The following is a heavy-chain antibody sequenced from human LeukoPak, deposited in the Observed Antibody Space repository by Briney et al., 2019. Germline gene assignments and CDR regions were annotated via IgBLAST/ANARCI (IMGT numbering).Heavy chain of an antibody. J-gene: IGHJ5*02. V-gene: IGHV3-23*01. CDR2: ISPSGSTL. D-gene: IGHD3-3*01. Sequence: GGSLRLSCAASGLTFSDYAMNWVRQAPGKGLEWVSGISPSGSTLYYADSVKGRFTISRDNSKNTVSLQMNSLRAEDTAVYYCAKDQMAIFGVGPNPNWFDPWGQGTQVTVSS. CDR3: AKDQMAIFGVGPNPNWFDP. CDR1: GLTFSDYA.